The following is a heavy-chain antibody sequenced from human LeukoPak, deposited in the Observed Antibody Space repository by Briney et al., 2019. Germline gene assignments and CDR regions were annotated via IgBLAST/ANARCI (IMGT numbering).Heavy chain of an antibody. Sequence: GGSLRLSCPASGFTFSSYAMHWVRQAPGKGLEWVAVILYDGSNKYYADSVKGRLTISRDNSRNTLYLQMNSLRAEETAVYYGARGTGIVGAAGLYWGQGTLVTVSS. J-gene: IGHJ4*02. CDR1: GFTFSSYA. D-gene: IGHD1-26*01. CDR2: ILYDGSNK. V-gene: IGHV3-30*04. CDR3: ARGTGIVGAAGLY.